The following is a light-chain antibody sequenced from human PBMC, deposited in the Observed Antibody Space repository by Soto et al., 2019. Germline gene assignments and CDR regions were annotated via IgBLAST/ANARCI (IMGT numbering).Light chain of an antibody. CDR3: QQYSSLPHT. V-gene: IGKV3-20*01. CDR1: QSVSNSF. CDR2: GIS. J-gene: IGKJ2*01. Sequence: ESVLTQSPGTLSLSPGERATLSCRASQSVSNSFFAWYQQKPGQAPRLLIYGISNRATGIPDRFSGSGAGTDFTLTISRREPEDFVVYYCQQYSSLPHTFGQGNKLEVK.